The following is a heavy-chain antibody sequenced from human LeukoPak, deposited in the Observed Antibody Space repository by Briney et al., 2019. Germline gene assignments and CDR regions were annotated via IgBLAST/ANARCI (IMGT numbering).Heavy chain of an antibody. CDR2: ISWNSGSI. CDR1: GFTFDDYA. V-gene: IGHV3-9*01. Sequence: GGSLRLSCAASGFTFDDYALHWVRQAPGKGLEWVSSISWNSGSIGYADSVKGRFTISRDNAKNSLYLQMNSLRAEDTALYYCAKAQNYYDGSGYEYYFDYWGQGTLVTVSS. D-gene: IGHD3-22*01. CDR3: AKAQNYYDGSGYEYYFDY. J-gene: IGHJ4*02.